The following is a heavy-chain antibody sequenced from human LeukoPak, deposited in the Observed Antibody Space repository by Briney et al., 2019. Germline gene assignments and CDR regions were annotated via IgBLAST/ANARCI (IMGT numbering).Heavy chain of an antibody. CDR2: ISYDGSNK. CDR3: ARVVTVGYYYYGMDV. CDR1: GFTFSSYA. J-gene: IGHJ6*02. V-gene: IGHV3-30-3*01. Sequence: PGGSLRLSCAASGFTFSSYAMHWVRQAPGKGLEWVAVISYDGSNKYYADSVKGRFTISRDNSKNTLYLQMNSLRAEDTAVYYCARVVTVGYYYYGMDVWGQGTTVTVSS. D-gene: IGHD4-4*01.